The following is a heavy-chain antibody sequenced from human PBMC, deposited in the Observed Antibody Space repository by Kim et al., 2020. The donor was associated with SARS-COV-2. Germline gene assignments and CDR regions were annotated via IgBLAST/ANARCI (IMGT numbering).Heavy chain of an antibody. CDR1: GFTVSSNY. CDR2: IYSGGST. J-gene: IGHJ2*01. D-gene: IGHD2-15*01. V-gene: IGHV3-66*01. CDR3: ARSPIVVVVAAPDRYFDL. Sequence: GGSLRLSCAASGFTVSSNYMSWVRQAPGKGLEWVSVIYSGGSTYYADSVKGRFTISGDNSKNTLHLQMNSLRAEDTAVYYCARSPIVVVVAAPDRYFDLWGRGTLVTVSS.